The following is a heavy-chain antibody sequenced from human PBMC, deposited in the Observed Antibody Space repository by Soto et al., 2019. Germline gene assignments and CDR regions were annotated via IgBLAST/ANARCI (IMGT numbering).Heavy chain of an antibody. CDR3: AREETAWPLAYGLDV. Sequence: GGSLRLSCAASGFTFSSYSMHWVRQAPGKGLEWVSAITRNSDIFYADSVKGRFTISRDNAQNSVSLQMDSLRAEDTAVYYCAREETAWPLAYGLDVWGQGTTVTVSS. D-gene: IGHD2-21*02. V-gene: IGHV3-21*01. CDR1: GFTFSSYS. J-gene: IGHJ6*02. CDR2: ITRNSDI.